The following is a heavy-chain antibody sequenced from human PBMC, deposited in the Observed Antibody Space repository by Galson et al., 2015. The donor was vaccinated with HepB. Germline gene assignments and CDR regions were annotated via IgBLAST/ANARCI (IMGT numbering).Heavy chain of an antibody. CDR3: AKGYGVFDS. V-gene: IGHV3-23*01. D-gene: IGHD5-18*01. J-gene: IGHJ5*01. Sequence: SLRLSCAASGFAFDTHAMSWVRQAPGRGLEWISGISGNGDSTFYADSVKGRFTVSRDNSNTMLYLQMNSLRAEDAGLYFCAKGYGVFDSWGQGILVTVSS. CDR1: GFAFDTHA. CDR2: ISGNGDST.